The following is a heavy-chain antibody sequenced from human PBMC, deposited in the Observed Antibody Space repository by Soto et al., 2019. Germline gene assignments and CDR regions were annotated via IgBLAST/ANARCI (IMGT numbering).Heavy chain of an antibody. D-gene: IGHD3-22*01. V-gene: IGHV3-23*01. Sequence: HPGGSLRLSFAASGFTFSIYAMSWVRQAPGKGLEWVSAISGSGGSTYYADSVKGRFTISRDNSKNTLYLQMNSLRAEDTAVYYCAKDPGNYYDSSGYYYGPSYWGQGTLVTVSS. J-gene: IGHJ4*02. CDR1: GFTFSIYA. CDR3: AKDPGNYYDSSGYYYGPSY. CDR2: ISGSGGST.